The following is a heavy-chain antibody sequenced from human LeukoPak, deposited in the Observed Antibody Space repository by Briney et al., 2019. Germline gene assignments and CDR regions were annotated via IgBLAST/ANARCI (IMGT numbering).Heavy chain of an antibody. V-gene: IGHV4-34*01. J-gene: IGHJ4*02. CDR1: GGSFSGYY. Sequence: SETLSLTCAVYGGSFSGYYWSWIRQPPGTGLEWIGEINHSGSTNYNPSLKSRATISVDTSKNQFSLKLSSVTTADTAVYYCARRYYDFWSGYYPLGVYFDYWGQGTLVTVSS. D-gene: IGHD3-3*01. CDR3: ARRYYDFWSGYYPLGVYFDY. CDR2: INHSGST.